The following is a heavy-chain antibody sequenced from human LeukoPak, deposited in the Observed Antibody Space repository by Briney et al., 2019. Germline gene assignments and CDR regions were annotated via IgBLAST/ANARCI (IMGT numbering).Heavy chain of an antibody. Sequence: VASVKVSCKASGYTFTGYYMHWVRQAPGQGLEWMGRINPNSGGTNYAQKFQGRVTMTRDTSISTAYMELSRLRSDDTAVYYCARDPNGDWAPFDYWGQGTLVTVSS. D-gene: IGHD4-17*01. CDR1: GYTFTGYY. V-gene: IGHV1-2*06. CDR3: ARDPNGDWAPFDY. J-gene: IGHJ4*02. CDR2: INPNSGGT.